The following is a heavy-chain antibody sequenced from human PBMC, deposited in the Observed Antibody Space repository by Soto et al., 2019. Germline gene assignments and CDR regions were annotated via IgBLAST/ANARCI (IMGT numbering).Heavy chain of an antibody. CDR1: GFTFSSYS. Sequence: GGSLRLSCAASGFTFSSYSMNWVRQAPGKGLEWVSSISSSSSYIYYADSVKGRFTISRDNAKNSLYLQMNSLRAEDTAVYYCASDNWGSLGHFDYWGQGTLVTVSS. J-gene: IGHJ4*02. CDR2: ISSSSSYI. D-gene: IGHD7-27*01. CDR3: ASDNWGSLGHFDY. V-gene: IGHV3-21*01.